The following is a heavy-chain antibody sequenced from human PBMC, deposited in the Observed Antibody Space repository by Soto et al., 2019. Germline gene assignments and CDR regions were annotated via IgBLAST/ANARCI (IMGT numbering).Heavy chain of an antibody. J-gene: IGHJ4*02. CDR3: ASHYDSGGYYYRGLDY. Sequence: QVQLVQSGAEVKKPGSSVKVSCKASGGTFNSYAISWVRQAPGQGLEWMGGIIPIFGTADYAQKFQGRVTLTAVGSTSTAYMELSSLRSEDTAVYYCASHYDSGGYYYRGLDYWGQGTLVTVSS. V-gene: IGHV1-69*12. CDR2: IIPIFGTA. CDR1: GGTFNSYA. D-gene: IGHD3-22*01.